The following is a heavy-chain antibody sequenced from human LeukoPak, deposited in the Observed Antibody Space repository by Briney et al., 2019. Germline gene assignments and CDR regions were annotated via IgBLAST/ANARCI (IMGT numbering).Heavy chain of an antibody. CDR2: IYYSGST. D-gene: IGHD2-2*02. J-gene: IGHJ5*02. CDR3: ARHGYIEGNWFDP. Sequence: SSETLSLTCTVSGGSISSSSYYWGWIRQPPGKGLEWIGSIYYSGSTNYNPSLKSRVTMSVDTSKNQFSLKLSSVTAADTAVYYCARHGYIEGNWFDPWGQGTLVTVSS. V-gene: IGHV4-39*01. CDR1: GGSISSSSYY.